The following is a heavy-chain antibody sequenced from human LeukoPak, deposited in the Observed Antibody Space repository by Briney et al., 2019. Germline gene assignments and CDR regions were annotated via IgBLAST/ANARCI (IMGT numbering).Heavy chain of an antibody. D-gene: IGHD3-10*01. Sequence: SVKVSCKASGGTFSSYAISWVRQAPGQGLEWMGGIIPIFGTANYAQKFQGRVTITTDESTSTAYMELSSLRSEDTAVYYCATPYYYGSGSSLYYFDYWGQGTLVTVSS. CDR3: ATPYYYGSGSSLYYFDY. CDR2: IIPIFGTA. J-gene: IGHJ4*02. V-gene: IGHV1-69*05. CDR1: GGTFSSYA.